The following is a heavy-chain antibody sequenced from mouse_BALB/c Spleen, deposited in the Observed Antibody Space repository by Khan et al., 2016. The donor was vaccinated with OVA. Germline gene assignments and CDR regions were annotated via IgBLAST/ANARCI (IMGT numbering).Heavy chain of an antibody. CDR1: GYSITSDYA. J-gene: IGHJ4*01. V-gene: IGHV3-2*02. CDR3: ARDCSGNNYTIDY. Sequence: VQLMESGPGLVNPSQSLSLTCTVTGYSITSDYAWNWIRQFPGNKLEWMGYINYSGSTNYNPALKSRISITRDTSKNQFFLQLNSVTTEDTATYYCARDCSGNNYTIDYWGQGTSVTVSS. CDR2: INYSGST.